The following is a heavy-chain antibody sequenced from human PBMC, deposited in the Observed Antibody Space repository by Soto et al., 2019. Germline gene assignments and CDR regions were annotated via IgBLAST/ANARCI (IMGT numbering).Heavy chain of an antibody. CDR1: GYTFTSYY. CDR3: ARGRDPYSGSYYFDY. J-gene: IGHJ4*02. CDR2: INPSGGST. Sequence: QVQLVQSGAEVKKPGASVKVSCKASGYTFTSYYMHWVRQAPGQGLEWMGIINPSGGSTSHAQKFQGRVNMTRDTSTSTVYMELSSLRSEDTAVYYCARGRDPYSGSYYFDYWGQGTLVTVSS. V-gene: IGHV1-46*03. D-gene: IGHD1-26*01.